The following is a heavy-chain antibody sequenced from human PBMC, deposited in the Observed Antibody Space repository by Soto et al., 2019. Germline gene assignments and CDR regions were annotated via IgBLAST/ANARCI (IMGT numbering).Heavy chain of an antibody. D-gene: IGHD3-10*01. CDR1: GGSISSGGYS. CDR2: IYHSGST. Sequence: SETLSLTCAVSGGSISSGGYSWSWIRQPPGKGLEWIGYIYHSGSTYYNPSLKSRVTISVDRSKNQISLKLSSVTAADTAVYYCARQGFGPLHGLVDVWGQGTTVTVSS. V-gene: IGHV4-30-2*01. J-gene: IGHJ6*02. CDR3: ARQGFGPLHGLVDV.